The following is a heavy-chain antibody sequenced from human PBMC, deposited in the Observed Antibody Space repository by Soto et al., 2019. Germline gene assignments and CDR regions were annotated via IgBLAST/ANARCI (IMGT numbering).Heavy chain of an antibody. D-gene: IGHD3-3*01. CDR3: AKGDAYYDLPEWFDP. V-gene: IGHV3-23*01. Sequence: EVQLLESGGGLVQPGGSLRLSCAASGFTFSSYAMSWVRQAPGKGLEWVSTIRFSGGSTYYAGSVKGRFTISRDNSKNTLYLQMYSLRAEDTAVYYCAKGDAYYDLPEWFDPWGQGTLVTVSS. CDR2: IRFSGGST. CDR1: GFTFSSYA. J-gene: IGHJ5*02.